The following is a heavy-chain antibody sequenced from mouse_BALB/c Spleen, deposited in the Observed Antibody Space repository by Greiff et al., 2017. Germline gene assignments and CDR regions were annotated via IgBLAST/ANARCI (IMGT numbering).Heavy chain of an antibody. J-gene: IGHJ1*01. CDR2: IDPSDSET. Sequence: QVQLQQFGAELVRPGASVKISCKASGYSFTSYWMHWVKQRPGQGLEWIGMIDPSDSETRLNQKFKDKATLTVDKSSSTAYMQLSSPTSEDSAVYYCARALYYGSSWYFDVWGAGTTVTVSS. D-gene: IGHD1-1*01. V-gene: IGHV1S127*01. CDR3: ARALYYGSSWYFDV. CDR1: GYSFTSYW.